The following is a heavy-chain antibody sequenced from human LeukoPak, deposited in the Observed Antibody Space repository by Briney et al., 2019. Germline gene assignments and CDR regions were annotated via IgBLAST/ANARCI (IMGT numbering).Heavy chain of an antibody. Sequence: SETLSLTCTVSGGSISGYYWSWIRQPPGKGLEWIGEINHSGSTNYNPSLKSRVTISVDTSKNQFSLKLSSVTAADTAVYYCARGRSGYYYLSASLYYYYGMDVWGQGTTVTVSS. V-gene: IGHV4-34*01. CDR2: INHSGST. CDR1: GGSISGYY. CDR3: ARGRSGYYYLSASLYYYYGMDV. D-gene: IGHD3-22*01. J-gene: IGHJ6*02.